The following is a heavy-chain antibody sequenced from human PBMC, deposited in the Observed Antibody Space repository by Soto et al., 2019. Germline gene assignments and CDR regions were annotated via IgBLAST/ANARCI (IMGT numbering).Heavy chain of an antibody. CDR3: ARGGSSPAVGFDP. Sequence: GASVKVSCKASGYTFTNYGITWVRQAPGQGLEWMGWIIPFLGVANYAQRLQGRVTMTADTSTSTAYMELSSLRSDDTAVYYCARGGSSPAVGFDPWGQGTLVTVSS. V-gene: IGHV1-18*01. D-gene: IGHD6-13*01. CDR2: IIPFLGVA. J-gene: IGHJ5*02. CDR1: GYTFTNYG.